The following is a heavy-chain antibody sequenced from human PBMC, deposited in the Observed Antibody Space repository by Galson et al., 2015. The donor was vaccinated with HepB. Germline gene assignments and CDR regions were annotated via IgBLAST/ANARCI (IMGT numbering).Heavy chain of an antibody. J-gene: IGHJ6*02. Sequence: LRLSCAASGFTFSKAWMSWVRQAPGKGLEWVGRIKSKTDGETTDYAAPVKGRFTISRDDSKNTLYLQMNSLKTENTAVYYCTTAPTVTTGYYYYAMDVWGQGTTVTVSS. V-gene: IGHV3-15*01. CDR3: TTAPTVTTGYYYYAMDV. CDR2: IKSKTDGETT. CDR1: GFTFSKAW. D-gene: IGHD4-17*01.